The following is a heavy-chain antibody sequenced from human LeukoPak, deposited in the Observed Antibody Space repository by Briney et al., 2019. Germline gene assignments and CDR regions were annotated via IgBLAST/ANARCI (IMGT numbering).Heavy chain of an antibody. CDR2: IYYSGST. J-gene: IGHJ4*02. CDR3: ARTDSKSYSSGWYNY. V-gene: IGHV4-39*01. CDR1: GGSISSSSYY. Sequence: SETLSLTCTVSGGSISSSSYYWGWIRQPPGKGLEWIGSIYYSGSTYYNPSLKSRVTISVDTSKNQFSLKLSSVTATDTAVYYCARTDSKSYSSGWYNYWGQGTLVTVSP. D-gene: IGHD6-19*01.